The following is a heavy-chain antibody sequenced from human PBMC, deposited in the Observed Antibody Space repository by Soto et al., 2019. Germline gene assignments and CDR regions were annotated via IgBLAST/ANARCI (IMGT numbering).Heavy chain of an antibody. CDR2: ISGSGGST. V-gene: IGHV3-23*01. J-gene: IGHJ4*02. CDR1: GFTFSSHA. D-gene: IGHD3-16*01. Sequence: LRLSCAASGFTFSSHAMSWVRQAPGKGLEWVSAISGSGGSTYYADSVKGRFTISRDNSKNTLYLQMNSLRAEDTAVYYCAKDSLKFGGPMDYWGQGTLVTVSS. CDR3: AKDSLKFGGPMDY.